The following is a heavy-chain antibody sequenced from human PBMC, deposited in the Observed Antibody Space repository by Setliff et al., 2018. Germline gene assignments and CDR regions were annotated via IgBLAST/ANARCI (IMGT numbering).Heavy chain of an antibody. J-gene: IGHJ4*02. V-gene: IGHV4-39*07. CDR2: LYYSGSS. D-gene: IGHD4-17*01. Sequence: PSETLSLTCTVSGDYPSSGSYYWCWIRQPPGKGLEWIGSLYYSGSSYYNPSLKSRVTISVDTSKNQFSLKLTSVTAADTAVYYCAGGRRYDYGWDFDYWGQGTLVTVSS. CDR1: GDYPSSGSYY. CDR3: AGGRRYDYGWDFDY.